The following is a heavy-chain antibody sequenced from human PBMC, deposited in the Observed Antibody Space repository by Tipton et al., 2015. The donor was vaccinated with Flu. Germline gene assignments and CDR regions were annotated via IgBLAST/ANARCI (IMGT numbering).Heavy chain of an antibody. Sequence: TLSLTCSVFGGLISSSSYYWGWIRQPPGKGLEWIGSMYFSGRTHYNPSLKSRVTISVDTSKKQFSLELTSVTAADTAVYYCAREAGQWTVQEYFQPWGQGTLATVSS. CDR3: AREAGQWTVQEYFQP. V-gene: IGHV4-39*07. CDR2: MYFSGRT. D-gene: IGHD6-19*01. CDR1: GGLISSSSYY. J-gene: IGHJ1*01.